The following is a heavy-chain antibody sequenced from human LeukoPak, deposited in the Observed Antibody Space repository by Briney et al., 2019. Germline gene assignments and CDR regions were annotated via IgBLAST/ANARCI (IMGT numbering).Heavy chain of an antibody. V-gene: IGHV1-18*01. CDR3: ARVSYGDYVVAWFDP. CDR1: GYTFTSYA. D-gene: IGHD4-17*01. Sequence: ASVKVSCKASGYTFTSYAMHWVRQAPGQGLEWMGWISAYNGNTNYAQKLQGRVTMTTDTSTSTAYMELRSLRSDDTAVYYCARVSYGDYVVAWFDPWGQGTLVTVSS. J-gene: IGHJ5*02. CDR2: ISAYNGNT.